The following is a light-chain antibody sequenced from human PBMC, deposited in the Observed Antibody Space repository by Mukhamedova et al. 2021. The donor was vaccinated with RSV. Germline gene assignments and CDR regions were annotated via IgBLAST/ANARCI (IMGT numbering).Light chain of an antibody. V-gene: IGKV1-5*03. CDR2: KAS. Sequence: GDRVTITCRASQSISSWLAWYQQKPGKAPRLLIYKASSLESGVPSRFSGSGSGTEFTLTISSLQPDDFATYYCQQYNSYCSFGQGT. J-gene: IGKJ2*04. CDR3: QQYNSYCS. CDR1: QSISSW.